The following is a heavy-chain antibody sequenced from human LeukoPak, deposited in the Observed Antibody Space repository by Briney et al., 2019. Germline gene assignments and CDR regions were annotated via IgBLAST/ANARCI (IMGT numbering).Heavy chain of an antibody. V-gene: IGHV1-2*02. D-gene: IGHD4-17*01. Sequence: ASVKVSCKASGYTFTGYYMHWVRQAPGQGLEWMGWINPNSGGTNYAQKFQGRVTMTRDTSISTAYMELSRLRSDDTAVYYCARESTVTSRTDAFDIWGQGTMVTVS. CDR3: ARESTVTSRTDAFDI. J-gene: IGHJ3*02. CDR2: INPNSGGT. CDR1: GYTFTGYY.